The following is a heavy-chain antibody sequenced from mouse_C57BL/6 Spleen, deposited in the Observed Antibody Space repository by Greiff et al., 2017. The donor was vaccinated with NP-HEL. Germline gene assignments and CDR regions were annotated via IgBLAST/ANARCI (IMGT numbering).Heavy chain of an antibody. J-gene: IGHJ2*01. CDR2: TYPRSGNS. D-gene: IGHD4-1*01. CDR1: GYTFTSHG. Sequence: QVQPEQSGAELARPGASVKLSRKVSGYTFTSHGISWVKQRTGQGPEWNGETYPRSGNSYYKEKFKGKATMTADKSSSTAYMELRSLTSEDSAVYFCARGGWDVGYYFDYWGQGTTLTVSS. V-gene: IGHV1-81*01. CDR3: ARGGWDVGYYFDY.